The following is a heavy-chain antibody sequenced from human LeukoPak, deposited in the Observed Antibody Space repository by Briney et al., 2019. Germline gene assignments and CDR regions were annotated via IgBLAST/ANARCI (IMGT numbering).Heavy chain of an antibody. J-gene: IGHJ4*02. CDR2: IYYSGST. CDR1: GGSISSYH. CDR3: ARTIFGVVIYFDY. V-gene: IGHV4-59*01. Sequence: SETLSLTCTVSGGSISSYHWSWIRQPPGKGLEWIGYIYYSGSTNYNPSLKSRVTISVDTSKNQFSLKLSSVTAADTAVYYCARTIFGVVIYFDYWGQGTLVTVSS. D-gene: IGHD3-3*01.